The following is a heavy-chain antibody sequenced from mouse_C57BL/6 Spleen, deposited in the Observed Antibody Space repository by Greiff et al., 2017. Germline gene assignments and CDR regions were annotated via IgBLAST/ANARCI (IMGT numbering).Heavy chain of an antibody. CDR3: TRYITTVVAPFAY. CDR1: GYTFTDYE. J-gene: IGHJ3*01. Sequence: VQLQQSGAELVRPGASVTLSCKASGYTFTDYEMHWVKQTPVHGLEWIGAIDPETGGTAYNQKFKGKAILTADKSSSTAYMELRSLTSEDSAVYYCTRYITTVVAPFAYWGQGTLVTVSA. D-gene: IGHD1-1*01. V-gene: IGHV1-15*01. CDR2: IDPETGGT.